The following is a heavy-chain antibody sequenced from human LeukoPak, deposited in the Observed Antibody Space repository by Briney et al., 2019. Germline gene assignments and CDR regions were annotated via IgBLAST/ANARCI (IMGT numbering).Heavy chain of an antibody. CDR2: ISGSGGST. V-gene: IGHV3-23*01. CDR3: AKGRGYNFGPDD. CDR1: GFTFSSLA. Sequence: GGSLRLSCAASGFTFSSLAMNWVRQAPGKGLEWISAISGSGGSTYYADSVKGRFTISRDNSKNTLYLQMNSLRAEDTAVYYCAKGRGYNFGPDDWGQGTLVTVSS. D-gene: IGHD5-18*01. J-gene: IGHJ4*02.